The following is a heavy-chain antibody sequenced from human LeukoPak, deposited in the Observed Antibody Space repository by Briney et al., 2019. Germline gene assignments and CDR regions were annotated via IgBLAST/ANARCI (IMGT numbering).Heavy chain of an antibody. CDR2: INPNSGGT. Sequence: GASVKVSCKASGYTFTGYYMHWVRQAPGQGLEWMGRINPNSGGTNYAQKFQGRVTMTRDTSISTAYMELSRLRSDDTAVYYCAQKFWSGYSAFDYWGQGTLVTVSS. V-gene: IGHV1-2*06. CDR1: GYTFTGYY. CDR3: AQKFWSGYSAFDY. D-gene: IGHD3-3*01. J-gene: IGHJ4*02.